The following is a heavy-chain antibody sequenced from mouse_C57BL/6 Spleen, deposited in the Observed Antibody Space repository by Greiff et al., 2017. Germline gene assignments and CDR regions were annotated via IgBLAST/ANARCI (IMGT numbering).Heavy chain of an antibody. Sequence: QVQLQQSGAELAKPGASVKLSCKASGYTFTSYWMHWVKQRPGQGLEWIGYINPSSGYTKYNQKFKDQATLTADKSASTAYMQLRSLTYEDSAVYYCAGAGTFDYWCQGTTLTVSS. CDR3: AGAGTFDY. CDR2: INPSSGYT. CDR1: GYTFTSYW. J-gene: IGHJ2*01. V-gene: IGHV1-7*01. D-gene: IGHD4-1*01.